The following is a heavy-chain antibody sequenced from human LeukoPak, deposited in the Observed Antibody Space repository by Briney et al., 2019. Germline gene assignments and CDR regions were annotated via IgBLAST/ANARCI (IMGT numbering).Heavy chain of an antibody. V-gene: IGHV6-1*01. Sequence: SQTLSLTCAISGDSVSSNSATWNWIRQSPSRGLEWLGRTFYRSKWYNEYAVSAKSRIIVNPDTSTNHFSLQLNSVTPEDTAVYYCARYVTGAFDIWGLGTIVTVSS. CDR3: ARYVTGAFDI. CDR2: TFYRSKWYN. J-gene: IGHJ3*02. CDR1: GDSVSSNSAT. D-gene: IGHD2-21*02.